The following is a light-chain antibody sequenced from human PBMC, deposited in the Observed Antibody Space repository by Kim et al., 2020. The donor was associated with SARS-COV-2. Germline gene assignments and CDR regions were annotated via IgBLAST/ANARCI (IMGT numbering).Light chain of an antibody. CDR3: SSYTSRSTGV. CDR1: GSDVGVYTY. V-gene: IGLV2-14*03. CDR2: DVS. Sequence: SCPISCTGTGSDVGVYTYVPWYQQHPGKAPKLMIYDVSNRPSGVSNRFSGSKSGNTASLTISGFQAEDGADYYCSSYTSRSTGVFGGGTQLTVL. J-gene: IGLJ2*01.